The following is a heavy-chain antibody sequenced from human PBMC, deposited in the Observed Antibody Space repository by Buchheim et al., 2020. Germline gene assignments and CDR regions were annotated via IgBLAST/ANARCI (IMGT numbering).Heavy chain of an antibody. Sequence: QVQLVESGGGVVQPGRSLRLSCAASGFIFSNYGMHWVRQAPGKGLEWVAVTSYDGSNKYYADSVKGRFTISRDNSKNTLYVQMNSLRAEDTAVYYCAKGSAVADNYYYGMDVWGQGTT. CDR1: GFIFSNYG. CDR2: TSYDGSNK. D-gene: IGHD6-19*01. V-gene: IGHV3-30*18. CDR3: AKGSAVADNYYYGMDV. J-gene: IGHJ6*02.